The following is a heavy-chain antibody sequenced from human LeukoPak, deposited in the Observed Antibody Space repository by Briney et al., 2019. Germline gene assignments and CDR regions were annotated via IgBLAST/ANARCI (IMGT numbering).Heavy chain of an antibody. J-gene: IGHJ4*02. Sequence: ASVKVCCKASGYTFNGYYKHWVRQAPGQGLEWMGWINPNSGGTNYAQKFQGRVTMTRDTSISTAYMELSRLRSDDTAMYYCARSSGWKYNIDYWGQGTLVTVSS. CDR1: GYTFNGYY. CDR2: INPNSGGT. V-gene: IGHV1-2*02. CDR3: ARSSGWKYNIDY. D-gene: IGHD6-19*01.